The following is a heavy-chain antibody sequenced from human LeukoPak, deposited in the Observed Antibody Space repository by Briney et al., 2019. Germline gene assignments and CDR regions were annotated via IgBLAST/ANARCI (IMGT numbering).Heavy chain of an antibody. CDR3: ARDPVSSDVYNGMDV. CDR2: ISSSSSYI. Sequence: GGSLRLSCAASGFTFSSYSMNCVRQAPGRGLEWVSSISSSSSYIYYADSVKGRFTISRDNAKNSLYLQMNSLRAEDTAVYYCARDPVSSDVYNGMDVWGQGTTVTVSS. CDR1: GFTFSSYS. V-gene: IGHV3-21*01. D-gene: IGHD1-14*01. J-gene: IGHJ6*02.